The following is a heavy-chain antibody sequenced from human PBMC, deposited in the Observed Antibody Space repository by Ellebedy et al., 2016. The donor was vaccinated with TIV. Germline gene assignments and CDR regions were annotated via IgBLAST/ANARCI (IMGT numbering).Heavy chain of an antibody. V-gene: IGHV1-8*01. Sequence: AASVKVSCKASGYTFTSYDINWVRQATGQGLEWMGWMNPNSGNTGYAQKFQGRVTMTRNTSISTAYMELSSLRSEDTAVYYCARGYPYYYDSSGYYSLFYYYYYGMDVWGQGTTVTVSS. J-gene: IGHJ6*02. CDR1: GYTFTSYD. CDR3: ARGYPYYYDSSGYYSLFYYYYYGMDV. D-gene: IGHD3-22*01. CDR2: MNPNSGNT.